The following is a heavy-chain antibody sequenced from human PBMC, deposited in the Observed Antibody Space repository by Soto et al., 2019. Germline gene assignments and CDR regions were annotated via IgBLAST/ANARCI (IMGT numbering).Heavy chain of an antibody. J-gene: IGHJ4*02. D-gene: IGHD3-3*01. CDR1: GFSFASFA. V-gene: IGHV3-23*01. Sequence: PGGSLRLSCTTSGFSFASFAMTWVRQAPGKGLEWVATIRGSDGKTYYADSVKGRFSISRDTSRNTLYLQMNSLRADDTAIYYCAKWSYLDYWGQGTRVTVSS. CDR3: AKWSYLDY. CDR2: IRGSDGKT.